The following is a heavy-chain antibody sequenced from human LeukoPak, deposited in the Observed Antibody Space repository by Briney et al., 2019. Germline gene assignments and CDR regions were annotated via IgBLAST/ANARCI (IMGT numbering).Heavy chain of an antibody. D-gene: IGHD3-22*01. CDR3: AKHPGDNYYDSSGYSADAEYFQY. Sequence: GGSLRLSCAASGFTFSSHSMTWVRQAPGKGLEWVSTISGSGGSTYYADSVKARFTISRDNSKNTLYLQMYSLRAEDTAIYYCAKHPGDNYYDSSGYSADAEYFQYWGQGTLVTVSS. CDR2: ISGSGGST. V-gene: IGHV3-23*01. J-gene: IGHJ1*01. CDR1: GFTFSSHS.